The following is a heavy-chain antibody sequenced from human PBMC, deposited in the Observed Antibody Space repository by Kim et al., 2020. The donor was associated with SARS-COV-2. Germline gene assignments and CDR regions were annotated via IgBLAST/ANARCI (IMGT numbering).Heavy chain of an antibody. D-gene: IGHD5-12*01. J-gene: IGHJ6*03. CDR2: IIPIFGTA. CDR1: GGTFSSYA. V-gene: IGHV1-69*13. CDR3: ARDRSDGYAYYYYMDV. Sequence: SVKVSCKASGGTFSSYAISWVRQAPGQGLEWMGGIIPIFGTANYAQKFQGRVTITADESTSTAYMELSSLRSEDTAVYYCARDRSDGYAYYYYMDVWGKGTTVTVSS.